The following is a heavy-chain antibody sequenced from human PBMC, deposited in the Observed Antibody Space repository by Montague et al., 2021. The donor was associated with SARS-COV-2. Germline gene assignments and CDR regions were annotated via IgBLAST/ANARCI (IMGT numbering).Heavy chain of an antibody. CDR2: VHYTGST. J-gene: IGHJ2*01. V-gene: IGHV4-59*01. Sequence: SETLSLTCEVSGGSIRSYYWSWIRQSPGKGLEWIGYVHYTGSTKYNPSLKTRVTLSLDTPKNHFSLRLNSVTAADTAVYYCARRLAAAGGGNEYLDFWGRGTLVAVS. D-gene: IGHD6-13*01. CDR1: GGSIRSYY. CDR3: ARRLAAAGGGNEYLDF.